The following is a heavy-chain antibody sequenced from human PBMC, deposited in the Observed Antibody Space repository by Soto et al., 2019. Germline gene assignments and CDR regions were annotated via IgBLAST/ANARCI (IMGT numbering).Heavy chain of an antibody. CDR2: ISYDGSNK. J-gene: IGHJ3*01. D-gene: IGHD2-21*02. CDR3: APIIVVVTAS. V-gene: IGHV3-30-3*01. Sequence: QVQLVESGGGVVQPGRSLRLSCAASGFTFSSYAMHWVRQAPGKGLEWVAVISYDGSNKYYADSVKGRFTISRDNSKNTLYLQINSLRAEDTAVYYCAPIIVVVTASWGQGTMVTVSS. CDR1: GFTFSSYA.